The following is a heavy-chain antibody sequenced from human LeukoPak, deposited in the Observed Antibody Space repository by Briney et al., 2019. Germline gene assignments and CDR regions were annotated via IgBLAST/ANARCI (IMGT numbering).Heavy chain of an antibody. CDR3: ARRFGDY. D-gene: IGHD3-10*01. J-gene: IGHJ4*02. CDR1: GGSISSYY. V-gene: IGHV4-59*08. CDR2: IYYSGST. Sequence: KPSETLSLTCTVSGGSISSYYWSWIRQPPGKGLEWIGYIYYSGSTNYNPSLKSRVTISVDTSKNQFSLKLSSVTAADTAVYYCARRFGDYWGQGTLVTVSS.